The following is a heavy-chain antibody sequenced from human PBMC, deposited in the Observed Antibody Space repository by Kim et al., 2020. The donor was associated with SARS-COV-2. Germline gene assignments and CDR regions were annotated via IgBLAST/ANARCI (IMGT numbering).Heavy chain of an antibody. V-gene: IGHV4-34*01. Sequence: SETLSLTCAVYGGSFSGYYWSWIRQPPGKGLEWIGEINHSGSTNYNPSLKSRVTISVDTSKNQFSLKLSSVTAADTAVYYCARGHHGGRPLNYWGQGTLVTVSS. CDR2: INHSGST. J-gene: IGHJ4*02. CDR3: ARGHHGGRPLNY. D-gene: IGHD3-10*01. CDR1: GGSFSGYY.